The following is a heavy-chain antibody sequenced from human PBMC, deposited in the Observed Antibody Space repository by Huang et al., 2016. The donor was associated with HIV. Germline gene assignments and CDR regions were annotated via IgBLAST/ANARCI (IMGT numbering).Heavy chain of an antibody. J-gene: IGHJ6*03. V-gene: IGHV3-30-3*01. CDR1: GFTFSNYA. Sequence: QVQLVESGGGVVQPGRSLRLSCAASGFTFSNYAMHWVRQAPGKGLECVAVISYDGSNKDYTDSVKGRFTISRDNSKNALYLQMNSLRAEDTAVYYCARRAVAGIYYYYYMDVWGKGTTVTVSS. CDR2: ISYDGSNK. D-gene: IGHD6-19*01. CDR3: ARRAVAGIYYYYYMDV.